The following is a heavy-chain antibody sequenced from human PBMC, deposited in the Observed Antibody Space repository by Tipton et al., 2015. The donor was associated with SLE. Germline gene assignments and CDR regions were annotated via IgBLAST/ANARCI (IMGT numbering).Heavy chain of an antibody. D-gene: IGHD3-10*01. V-gene: IGHV3-21*01. CDR3: VRGVFDF. Sequence: SLRLSCAASGFTFSNYGMSWVRQAPGKGLEWVASFSGTTSYIFYAHSVKGRFTISRDNAKNAMFLQMNSLTAEDTAVYYCVRGVFDFWGQGTIVTVSS. J-gene: IGHJ5*01. CDR2: FSGTTSYI. CDR1: GFTFSNYG.